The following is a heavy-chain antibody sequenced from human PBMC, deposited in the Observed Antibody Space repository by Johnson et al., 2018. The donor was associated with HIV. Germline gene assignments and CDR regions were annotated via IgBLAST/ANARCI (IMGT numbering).Heavy chain of an antibody. D-gene: IGHD6-13*01. V-gene: IGHV3-23*03. CDR1: GFTFSSYA. CDR3: ALSTSWSIAFDI. J-gene: IGHJ3*02. Sequence: EVQLVESGGGLVQPGGSLRLSCAASGFTFSSYAMSWVRQAPGKGLEWVSVIYSRGSTYYTADVQGRFTISRDNSDNTLFFQMNSLRADDTAMYYCALSTSWSIAFDIWGQGTMVIVSS. CDR2: IYSRGST.